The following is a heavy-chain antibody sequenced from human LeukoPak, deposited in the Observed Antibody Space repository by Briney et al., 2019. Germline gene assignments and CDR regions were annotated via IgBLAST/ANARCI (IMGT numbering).Heavy chain of an antibody. D-gene: IGHD6-19*01. CDR2: MNPNSGNT. V-gene: IGHV1-8*01. J-gene: IGHJ4*02. Sequence: ASVKVSCKASGYTFTSYDINWVRQATGQGLEWMGWMNPNSGNTGYAQKFQGRVTMTRNTSISTAYVELSSLRSEDTAVYYCARGAAVAGTEFDYWGQGTLVTVSS. CDR3: ARGAAVAGTEFDY. CDR1: GYTFTSYD.